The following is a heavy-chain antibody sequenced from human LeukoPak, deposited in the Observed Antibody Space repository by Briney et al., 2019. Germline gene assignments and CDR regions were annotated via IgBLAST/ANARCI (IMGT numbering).Heavy chain of an antibody. D-gene: IGHD3-22*01. V-gene: IGHV1-18*01. CDR1: GYTFTSYG. Sequence: GASVKVSCKTSGYTFTSYGISWVRQAPGQGLEWMGWISAYNGITNYAQKLQGRVTMTTDTSTSTAYMELRSLRSDDTAVYYCARESLVYYFDSSGYYDYWGQGTLVTVSS. CDR2: ISAYNGIT. CDR3: ARESLVYYFDSSGYYDY. J-gene: IGHJ4*02.